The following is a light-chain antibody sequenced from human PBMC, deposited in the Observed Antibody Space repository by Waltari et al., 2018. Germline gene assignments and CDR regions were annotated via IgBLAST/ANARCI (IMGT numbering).Light chain of an antibody. J-gene: IGLJ3*02. CDR3: CSYAGSSTWV. CDR2: EGS. Sequence: QSALTRPASVSGSPGQSITISCTGTSSDVGSYNLVPWYQQPPGKAPKLMIYEGSKRPSGVSNRFSGSKSGNTASLTISGLQAEDEADYYCCSYAGSSTWVFGGGTKLTVL. CDR1: SSDVGSYNL. V-gene: IGLV2-23*01.